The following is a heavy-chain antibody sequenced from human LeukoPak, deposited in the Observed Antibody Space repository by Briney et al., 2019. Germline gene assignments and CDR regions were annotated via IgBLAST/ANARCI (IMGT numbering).Heavy chain of an antibody. CDR3: AKDFPHYYESSHGMDA. D-gene: IGHD3-22*01. Sequence: GGSLRLSCAASGFSFGRYEMNWVRQAPGKGLEWVSYISTTGSTVYYADSVEGRFTMSWDNAKNLLYLQMNSLRAEDAAVYYCAKDFPHYYESSHGMDAWGQGTTVTVSS. CDR1: GFSFGRYE. J-gene: IGHJ6*02. V-gene: IGHV3-48*03. CDR2: ISTTGSTV.